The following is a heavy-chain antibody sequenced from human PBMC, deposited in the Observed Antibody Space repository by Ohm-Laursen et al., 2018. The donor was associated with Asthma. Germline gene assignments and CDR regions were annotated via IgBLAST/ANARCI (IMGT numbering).Heavy chain of an antibody. J-gene: IGHJ4*02. CDR2: IKQDGSEK. D-gene: IGHD3-3*01. Sequence: SLRLSCAASGFTFSSYSMNWVRQAPGKGLEWVANIKQDGSEKYYVDSVKGRFTISRDNAKNSLYLQMNSLRAEDTAVYYCARDKNYYDFWSGYSDYWGQGTLVTVSS. CDR3: ARDKNYYDFWSGYSDY. CDR1: GFTFSSYS. V-gene: IGHV3-7*01.